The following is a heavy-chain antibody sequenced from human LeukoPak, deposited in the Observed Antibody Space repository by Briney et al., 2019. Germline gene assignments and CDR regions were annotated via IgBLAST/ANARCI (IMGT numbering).Heavy chain of an antibody. J-gene: IGHJ4*02. CDR3: ARLMTSSWYDMGDY. V-gene: IGHV3-53*01. CDR1: GFTVSSNY. CDR2: IHSGGST. Sequence: LGGSLRLSCAASGFTVSSNYMSWVRQAPGKGLEWVSVIHSGGSTYYADFVKGRFTISRDNSKNTLYLQMNSLRAEDTAVYYCARLMTSSWYDMGDYWGQGTLVTVSS. D-gene: IGHD6-13*01.